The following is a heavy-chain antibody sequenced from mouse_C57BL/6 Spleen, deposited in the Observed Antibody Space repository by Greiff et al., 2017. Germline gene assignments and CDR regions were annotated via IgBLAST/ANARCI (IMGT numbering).Heavy chain of an antibody. V-gene: IGHV1-82*01. CDR1: GYAFSSSW. J-gene: IGHJ2*01. CDR2: IYPGDGDT. CDR3: ARSGSGSSSYYFDY. D-gene: IGHD1-1*01. Sequence: VQLQQSGPELVKPGASVKISCKASGYAFSSSWMNWVKQRPGKGLEWIGRIYPGDGDTNYNGKFKGKATLTADKSSSTAYMQLSSLTSEDSAVYFCARSGSGSSSYYFDYWGQGTTLTVSS.